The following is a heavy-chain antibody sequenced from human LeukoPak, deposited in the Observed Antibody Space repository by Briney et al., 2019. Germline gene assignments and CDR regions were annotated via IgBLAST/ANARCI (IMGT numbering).Heavy chain of an antibody. CDR1: GYSFTSYW. CDR3: ARRGFSIVGDTTYYFDY. Sequence: GESLKISCKGSGYSFTSYWIGWVRQMPGKGLEWMGIIYPGDSDTRYSPSFQGQVTISANKSISTAYLQWSSLTASDTAMYYCARRGFSIVGDTTYYFDYWGQGTLVTVSS. CDR2: IYPGDSDT. D-gene: IGHD1-26*01. V-gene: IGHV5-51*01. J-gene: IGHJ4*02.